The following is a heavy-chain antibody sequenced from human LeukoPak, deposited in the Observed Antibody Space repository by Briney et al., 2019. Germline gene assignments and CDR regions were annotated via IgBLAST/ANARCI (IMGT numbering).Heavy chain of an antibody. CDR3: ARARYCSSTSCYTDWFDP. V-gene: IGHV4-34*01. CDR1: GGSFSGYY. J-gene: IGHJ5*02. D-gene: IGHD2-2*02. CDR2: INHSGST. Sequence: SETLSLTCAVYGGSFSGYYWSWIRQPPGKGLEWVGEINHSGSTNYNPSLKSRVTISVDTSKNQFSLKLSSVTAADTAVYYCARARYCSSTSCYTDWFDPWGQGTLVTVSS.